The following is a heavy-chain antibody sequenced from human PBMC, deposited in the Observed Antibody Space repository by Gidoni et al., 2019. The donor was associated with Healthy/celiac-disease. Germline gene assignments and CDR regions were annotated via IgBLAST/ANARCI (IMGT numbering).Heavy chain of an antibody. CDR1: CGSISSGGYF. V-gene: IGHV4-31*01. CDR2: IYYSGST. J-gene: IGHJ4*02. Sequence: HVQLQESGPGLVKPSQTLSLTCTVTCGSISSGGYFWSWIRQHPGKGLEWSGYIYYSGSTYYNPSLKSQVTISVDTSKNQFSLKLSSVTAADTAVYYCARGYYYDSSGYYSDYWGQGTLVTVSS. CDR3: ARGYYYDSSGYYSDY. D-gene: IGHD3-22*01.